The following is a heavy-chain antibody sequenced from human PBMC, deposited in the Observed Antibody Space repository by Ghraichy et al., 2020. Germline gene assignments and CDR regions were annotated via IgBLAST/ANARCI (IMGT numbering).Heavy chain of an antibody. Sequence: SCAASGFTFSSYAMSWVRQAPGKGLEWVSAISGSGGSTYYADSVKGRFTISRDNSKNTLYLQMNSLRAEDTAVYYCAKKFVVVVAATPGAFDIWGQGTMVTVSS. J-gene: IGHJ3*02. CDR3: AKKFVVVVAATPGAFDI. CDR1: GFTFSSYA. D-gene: IGHD2-15*01. V-gene: IGHV3-23*01. CDR2: ISGSGGST.